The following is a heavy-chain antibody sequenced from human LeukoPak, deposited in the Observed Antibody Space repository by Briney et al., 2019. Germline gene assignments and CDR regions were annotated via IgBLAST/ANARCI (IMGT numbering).Heavy chain of an antibody. Sequence: GGSLRLSCEASGFTFSRYGMSWVRQAPGKGLEWVANIKQDGSEKYYVDSVKGRFTISRDNAKNSLYLQMNSLRAEDTAVYYCARQIMITFGGINYFDYWGQGTLVTVSS. CDR1: GFTFSRYG. CDR3: ARQIMITFGGINYFDY. V-gene: IGHV3-7*01. CDR2: IKQDGSEK. D-gene: IGHD3-16*01. J-gene: IGHJ4*02.